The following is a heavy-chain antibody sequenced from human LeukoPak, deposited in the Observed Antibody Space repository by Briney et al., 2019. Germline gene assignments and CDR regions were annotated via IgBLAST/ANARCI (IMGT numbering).Heavy chain of an antibody. D-gene: IGHD3-22*01. J-gene: IGHJ1*01. CDR1: GFTFNLYA. CDR2: MSYDGSNK. Sequence: GRSLRLSCAASGFTFNLYAMHWVRQAPGKGLEWLAVMSYDGSNKYYTDSVKGQFTISRDNSKNTLYVQINNLRPEDTAVYYCARGDHYYDSSGFIENWGQGTPVTVSS. CDR3: ARGDHYYDSSGFIEN. V-gene: IGHV3-30*04.